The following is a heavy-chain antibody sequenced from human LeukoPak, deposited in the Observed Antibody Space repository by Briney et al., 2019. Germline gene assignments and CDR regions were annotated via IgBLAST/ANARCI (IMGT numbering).Heavy chain of an antibody. Sequence: GGSLRLSCAASGFTFSSYWMSWVRQAPGKGLEWVANIKQAGSEKYYVDSVKGRFTISRDNAKNSLYPQMNSLRAEDTAVYYCARVRSTVGSSRVSYYYGMDVWGQGTTVTVSS. CDR3: ARVRSTVGSSRVSYYYGMDV. J-gene: IGHJ6*02. V-gene: IGHV3-7*04. CDR2: IKQAGSEK. D-gene: IGHD1-26*01. CDR1: GFTFSSYW.